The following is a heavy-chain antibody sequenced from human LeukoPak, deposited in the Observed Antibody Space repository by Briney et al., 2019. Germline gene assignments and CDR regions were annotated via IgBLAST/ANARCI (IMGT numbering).Heavy chain of an antibody. J-gene: IGHJ4*02. D-gene: IGHD6-19*01. Sequence: PGGSLRLSCAASGFTFSTYSMNWVRQAPGKGLEWVSYISNSSSTIYYADSVKGRFTISRDNSKNTLYLQMNSLRAEDTAVYYCAKVIAVAPGSFDYWGQGTQVTVSS. CDR2: ISNSSSTI. CDR3: AKVIAVAPGSFDY. V-gene: IGHV3-48*01. CDR1: GFTFSTYS.